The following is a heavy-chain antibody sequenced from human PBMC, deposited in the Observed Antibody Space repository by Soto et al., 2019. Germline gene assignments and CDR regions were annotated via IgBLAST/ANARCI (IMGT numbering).Heavy chain of an antibody. CDR1: GFTFSSYS. Sequence: GGSLRLSCAASGFTFSSYSMNWVRQAPGKGLEWVSYISSSSSTIYYADSVKGRFTISRDNAKNSLYLQMNSLRDEDRAVYYCARDSYDSSGYERDFDYWGQGTLVTVSS. CDR3: ARDSYDSSGYERDFDY. J-gene: IGHJ4*02. CDR2: ISSSSSTI. V-gene: IGHV3-48*02. D-gene: IGHD3-22*01.